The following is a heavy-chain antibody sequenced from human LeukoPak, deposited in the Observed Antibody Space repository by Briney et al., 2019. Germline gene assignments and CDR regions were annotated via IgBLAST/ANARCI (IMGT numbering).Heavy chain of an antibody. CDR1: GFTFSDYA. V-gene: IGHV3-23*01. CDR2: ISGSGDTT. D-gene: IGHD3-3*01. CDR3: AKDLRFLEWLLPGFDY. J-gene: IGHJ4*02. Sequence: GGSLRLSCAASGFTFSDYAMTWVRQAPGKGLEWVSAISGSGDTTYYADSVKGRFTISRDNSKNTLYLQMNSLRAEDTAVYYCAKDLRFLEWLLPGFDYWGQGTLVTVSS.